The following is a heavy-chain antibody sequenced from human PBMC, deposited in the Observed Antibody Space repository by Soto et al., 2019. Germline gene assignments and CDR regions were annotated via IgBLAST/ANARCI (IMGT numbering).Heavy chain of an antibody. CDR1: GGTFSSYT. J-gene: IGHJ6*02. D-gene: IGHD6-19*01. Sequence: QVQLVQSGAEVKKPGSSVKVSCKASGGTFSSYTISWVRQAPGQGLEWMGRIIPILGIANYAQKFQGRVTIPADKSTSTAYMELSSLRSEDTAVYYCARTEYSSGWYVNYYGMDVWGQGTTVTVSS. CDR2: IIPILGIA. CDR3: ARTEYSSGWYVNYYGMDV. V-gene: IGHV1-69*02.